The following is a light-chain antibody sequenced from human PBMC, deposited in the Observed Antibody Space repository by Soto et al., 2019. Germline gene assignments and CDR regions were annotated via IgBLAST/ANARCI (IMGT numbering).Light chain of an antibody. CDR3: SSYAGRTSYV. Sequence: QSALTQPPSASGSPGQSVTISCTGTSSDVGGYNYVSWYQQHPGKAPKLMIYEVSKRPSGVPDRCSGSKSGNTASLTVSGLQAEDEADYYCSSYAGRTSYVFGTGTKVTVL. J-gene: IGLJ1*01. V-gene: IGLV2-8*01. CDR2: EVS. CDR1: SSDVGGYNY.